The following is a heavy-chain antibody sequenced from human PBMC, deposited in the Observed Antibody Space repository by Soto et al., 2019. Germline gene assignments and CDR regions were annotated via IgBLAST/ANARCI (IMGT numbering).Heavy chain of an antibody. J-gene: IGHJ4*02. V-gene: IGHV3-74*01. Sequence: GGSPRLSCAASGFTFNHYWMHWVRQGPEKGLMWVSRIDKDGSSTTYADSVKGRFTIARDNAKNTLYLQMSSLRADDTAMYYCATGAESTCIDFWGLGTLVTVSS. CDR3: ATGAESTCIDF. D-gene: IGHD1-26*01. CDR2: IDKDGSST. CDR1: GFTFNHYW.